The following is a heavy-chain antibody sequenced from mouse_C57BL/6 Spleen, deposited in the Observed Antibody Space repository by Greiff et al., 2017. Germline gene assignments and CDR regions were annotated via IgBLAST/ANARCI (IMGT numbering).Heavy chain of an antibody. V-gene: IGHV5-17*01. D-gene: IGHD2-3*01. CDR2: ISSGSSTI. Sequence: DVKLVESGGGLVKPGGSLKLSCAASGFTFSDYGMHWVRQAPEKGLEWVAYISSGSSTIYYADTVKGRFTISRDNAKNTLFLQMTSLRSEDTAMYYCARWLLRSYYAMDYWGQGTSVTVSS. J-gene: IGHJ4*01. CDR1: GFTFSDYG. CDR3: ARWLLRSYYAMDY.